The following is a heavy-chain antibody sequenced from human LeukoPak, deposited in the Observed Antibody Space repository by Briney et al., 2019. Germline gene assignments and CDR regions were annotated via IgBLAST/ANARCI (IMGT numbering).Heavy chain of an antibody. V-gene: IGHV1-8*01. CDR2: MNPNSGNT. CDR3: ASFLPGIAVAGKPSPEHYYYYGMDV. J-gene: IGHJ6*02. Sequence: ASVKVSCKASGYTFTSYDINWVRQATGQGLEWMGWMNPNSGNTGYAQKFQGRVTMTRNTSISTAYMELSSLRSEDTAVYYCASFLPGIAVAGKPSPEHYYYYGMDVWGQGTTVTVSS. D-gene: IGHD6-19*01. CDR1: GYTFTSYD.